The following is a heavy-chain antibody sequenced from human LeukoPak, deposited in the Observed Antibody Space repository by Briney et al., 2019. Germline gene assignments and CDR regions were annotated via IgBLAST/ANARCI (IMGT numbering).Heavy chain of an antibody. Sequence: PSETLSLTCTVSGGSISADYWIWIRQPPGKGLEWIGYIYYSGRTNYNPSLKSRVTMSIDTSKNQFSLNLTSVTAADTAVYYCARAAAMVNGFDYWGQGTLVTVSS. J-gene: IGHJ4*02. D-gene: IGHD5-18*01. CDR3: ARAAAMVNGFDY. CDR2: IYYSGRT. CDR1: GGSISADY. V-gene: IGHV4-59*12.